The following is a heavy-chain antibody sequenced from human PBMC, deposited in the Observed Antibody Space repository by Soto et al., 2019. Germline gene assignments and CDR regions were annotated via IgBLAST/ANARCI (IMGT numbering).Heavy chain of an antibody. CDR1: GYSFSTYW. V-gene: IGHV5-51*01. D-gene: IGHD6-13*01. CDR3: ARHQGDGIAAAGTFDY. Sequence: PGESLKISCKGSGYSFSTYWIGWVRQMHGKGLEWMGIIYPGDSDTRYSPSFQGQVTISADKSISTAYLQWSSLKASDTAMYYCARHQGDGIAAAGTFDYWGQGTLVTVS. CDR2: IYPGDSDT. J-gene: IGHJ4*02.